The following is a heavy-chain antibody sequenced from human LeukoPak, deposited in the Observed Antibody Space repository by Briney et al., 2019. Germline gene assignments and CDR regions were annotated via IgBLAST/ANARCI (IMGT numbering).Heavy chain of an antibody. J-gene: IGHJ4*02. CDR1: GGTFSSYA. Sequence: GSSVKVSCKASGGTFSSYAISWVRQAPGQGLEWMGRIIPIFGIANYAQKFQGRVTITVDKSTSTAYMELSSLRSEDTAVYYCARGPVYCGGDCYFDYWGQGTLVTVSS. CDR3: ARGPVYCGGDCYFDY. CDR2: IIPIFGIA. V-gene: IGHV1-69*04. D-gene: IGHD2-21*02.